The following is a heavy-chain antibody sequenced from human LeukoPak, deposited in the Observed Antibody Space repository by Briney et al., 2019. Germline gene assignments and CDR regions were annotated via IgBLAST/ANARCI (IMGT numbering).Heavy chain of an antibody. V-gene: IGHV1-8*03. CDR1: GYTFTSYD. D-gene: IGHD1-14*01. Sequence: ASVKVSCKASGYTFTSYDINWVRQATGQGLEWMGWMNPNSGNTGYAQKFQGRVTITRNTSISTAYMELSSLRSEDTAVYYCARTPSGLYYYYMDVWGKGTTVTVSS. J-gene: IGHJ6*03. CDR3: ARTPSGLYYYYMDV. CDR2: MNPNSGNT.